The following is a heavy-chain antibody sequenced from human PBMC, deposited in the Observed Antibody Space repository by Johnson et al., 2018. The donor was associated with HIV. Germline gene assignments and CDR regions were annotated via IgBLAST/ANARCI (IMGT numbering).Heavy chain of an antibody. CDR3: ARDLHDSSGYYYEGDVFDI. D-gene: IGHD3-22*01. J-gene: IGHJ3*02. Sequence: QMLLVESGGGLAQPGGSLRLSCAASGFVFSSYAMHWVRQAPGKGLEWVALISYDGSSTSYADSVKGRFTISRDNAKNTLYLQMNSLRAEDTAWYYCARDLHDSSGYYYEGDVFDIWGQGTMVTVSS. V-gene: IGHV3-30*04. CDR2: ISYDGSST. CDR1: GFVFSSYA.